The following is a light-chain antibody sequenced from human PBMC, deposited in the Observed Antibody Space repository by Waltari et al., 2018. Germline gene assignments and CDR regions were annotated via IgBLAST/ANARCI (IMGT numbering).Light chain of an antibody. Sequence: QSALNQPVPVSGAPGQSITISCTGTSNDVWTYKFFSWYQQHPGKAPKVIIFEVNERPSGVSNRFSGSKSGNTASLTISGLQPEDEADYYCCSYAGSSTWVFGGGTKLTVL. CDR3: CSYAGSSTWV. V-gene: IGLV2-23*02. CDR1: SNDVWTYKF. CDR2: EVN. J-gene: IGLJ3*02.